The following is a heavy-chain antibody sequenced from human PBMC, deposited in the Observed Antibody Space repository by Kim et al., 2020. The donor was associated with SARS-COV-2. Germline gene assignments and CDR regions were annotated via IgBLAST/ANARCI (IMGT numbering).Heavy chain of an antibody. CDR1: GYIFEDFG. CDR2: ISNASNII. CDR3: ATDRHSSH. Sequence: GGSLRLSCAASGYIFEDFGMNWVRQAPGKGLEWVSYISNASNIIYYADSVKGRFTISRDNAKKLVFLQMDSLRDDDTAVYYCATDRHSSHWGQGTLVTVSS. J-gene: IGHJ4*02. D-gene: IGHD3-22*01. V-gene: IGHV3-48*02.